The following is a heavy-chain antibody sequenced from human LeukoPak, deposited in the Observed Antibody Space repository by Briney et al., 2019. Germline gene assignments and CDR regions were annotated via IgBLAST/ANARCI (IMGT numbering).Heavy chain of an antibody. CDR2: ISNSGGST. CDR1: GFTFSTYG. D-gene: IGHD1-1*01. V-gene: IGHV3-23*01. CDR3: AKGLERESRLDS. J-gene: IGHJ4*02. Sequence: ETGGSLRLSCAASGFTFSTYGMSWVRQAPGKGLEWVSGISNSGGSTYYADSVKGRFTISRDNSKNTLYLQMNSLRAEDTALYYCAKGLERESRLDSWGQGTLVTVSS.